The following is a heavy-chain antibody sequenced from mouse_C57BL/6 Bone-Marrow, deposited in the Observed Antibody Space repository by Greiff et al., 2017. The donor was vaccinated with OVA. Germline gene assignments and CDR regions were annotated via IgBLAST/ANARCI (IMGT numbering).Heavy chain of an antibody. D-gene: IGHD2-1*01. CDR1: GYTFTSYW. CDR2: IDPSDSNT. Sequence: QVQLQQPGAELVMPGASVKLSCKASGYTFTSYWMHWVKQRPGQGLEWIGEIDPSDSNTNYNQKFKGKSTLTVDKSSSTAYMQISSLTSEDSAVYYCAREKRWYPSFAYWGQGTLVTVSA. J-gene: IGHJ3*01. V-gene: IGHV1-69*01. CDR3: AREKRWYPSFAY.